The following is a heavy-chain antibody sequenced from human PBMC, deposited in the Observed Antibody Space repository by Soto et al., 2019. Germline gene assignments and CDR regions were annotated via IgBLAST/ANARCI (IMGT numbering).Heavy chain of an antibody. CDR3: ASAIKYSYRYL. Sequence: PGESLKISCKGSGYTFTSYSIGWVRQMPGKGLEWMGIIYTSDSDTRYSPSFQGQVTISVDKSISTAYLQWSSLKASDTAIYYCASAIKYSYRYLWAQRTLVAVSS. D-gene: IGHD3-16*02. J-gene: IGHJ4*02. CDR1: GYTFTSYS. CDR2: IYTSDSDT. V-gene: IGHV5-51*01.